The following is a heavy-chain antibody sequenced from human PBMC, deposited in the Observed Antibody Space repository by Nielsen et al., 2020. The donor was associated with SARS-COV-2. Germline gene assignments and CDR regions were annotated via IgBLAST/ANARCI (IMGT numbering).Heavy chain of an antibody. Sequence: VRQAPGKGLEWVSGINWNGGSTGYADSVKGRFTISRDNAKNSLYLQMNSLRAEDTAVYYCARGGKYEDYWGQGTLVTVSS. J-gene: IGHJ4*02. CDR3: ARGGKYEDY. D-gene: IGHD3-3*01. V-gene: IGHV3-20*03. CDR2: INWNGGST.